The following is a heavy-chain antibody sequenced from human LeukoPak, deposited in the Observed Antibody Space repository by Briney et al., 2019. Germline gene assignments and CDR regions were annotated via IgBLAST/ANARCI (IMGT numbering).Heavy chain of an antibody. V-gene: IGHV3-30*18. Sequence: PGRSLRLSCAASRFTFSSYGMHWVRQAPGKGLEWVAVISYDGSNKYYADSVKGRFTISRDNSKNTLYLQMNSLRAEDTAVYYCAKDKWAVTRGWFDPWGQGTLVTVSS. CDR1: RFTFSSYG. D-gene: IGHD4-17*01. CDR3: AKDKWAVTRGWFDP. CDR2: ISYDGSNK. J-gene: IGHJ5*02.